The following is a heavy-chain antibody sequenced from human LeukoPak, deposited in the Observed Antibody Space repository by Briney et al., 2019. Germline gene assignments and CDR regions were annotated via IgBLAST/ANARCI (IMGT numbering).Heavy chain of an antibody. CDR1: GGTFSSYA. CDR3: ARDLDYGEKSEDY. CDR2: INLSGGST. J-gene: IGHJ4*02. Sequence: GASVKVSCKASGGTFSSYAISWVRQAPGQGLEWLGIINLSGGSTHYPQKFQDRVTMTRDTSTSTVYMELSSLRSEDTAVYYCARDLDYGEKSEDYWGQGTLVTVSS. V-gene: IGHV1-46*01. D-gene: IGHD4/OR15-4a*01.